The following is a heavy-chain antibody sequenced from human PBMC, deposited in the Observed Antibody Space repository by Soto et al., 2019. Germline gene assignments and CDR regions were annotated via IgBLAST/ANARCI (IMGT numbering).Heavy chain of an antibody. J-gene: IGHJ5*02. CDR1: GGTFSSYD. Sequence: QVQLVQSGAEVKKPGSSVKVSCKASGGTFSSYDISWVRQAPGQGLEWMGGIIPIFGTANYAQKFQGRVTITADQSTSTAYMELSSLRSEETTVYYRARAGPVPAANNWFDPWGQGTLVTLSS. V-gene: IGHV1-69*01. CDR3: ARAGPVPAANNWFDP. CDR2: IIPIFGTA. D-gene: IGHD2-2*01.